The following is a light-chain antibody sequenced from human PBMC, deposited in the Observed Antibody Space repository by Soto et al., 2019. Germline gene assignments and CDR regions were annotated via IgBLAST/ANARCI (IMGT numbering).Light chain of an antibody. CDR3: QQYNSPWT. CDR2: GAS. J-gene: IGKJ1*01. V-gene: IGKV3-15*01. Sequence: ASQSVSRSYLAWYQQKTGQXHXXLIYGASNRATGITARFSGSGSGTEFTLTIRSLQYEDCAVYSCQQYNSPWTFGQGTQVDI. CDR1: QSVSRS.